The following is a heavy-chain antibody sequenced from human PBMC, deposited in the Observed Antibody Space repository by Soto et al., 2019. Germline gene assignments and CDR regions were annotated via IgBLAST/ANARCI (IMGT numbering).Heavy chain of an antibody. V-gene: IGHV4-39*01. CDR2: IYYSGST. Sequence: QLQLQESGPGLVKPSETLSLTCTVSGGSISSSSYYWGWIRQPPGKGLEWIGSIYYSGSTYYNPSLKGRVTISVDTSKNQFSLMLSSVPAADTAVYYCASPVAGIRNWYFDLWGRGTLVTVSS. CDR1: GGSISSSSYY. J-gene: IGHJ2*01. CDR3: ASPVAGIRNWYFDL. D-gene: IGHD6-19*01.